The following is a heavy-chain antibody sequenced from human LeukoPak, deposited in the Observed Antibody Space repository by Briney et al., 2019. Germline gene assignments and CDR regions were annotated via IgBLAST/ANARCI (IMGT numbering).Heavy chain of an antibody. Sequence: PGGTLRLSCAAPGFTFSSYGIHWVRQAPCKGQEGVAFKRYDGSNKYCADSVKGRFTISRDNSKNTLYLQMNSLRAEDTAVYYCATGITIFGVVTSLDYWGQGTLVTVSS. CDR3: ATGITIFGVVTSLDY. V-gene: IGHV3-30*02. D-gene: IGHD3-3*01. CDR1: GFTFSSYG. J-gene: IGHJ4*02. CDR2: KRYDGSNK.